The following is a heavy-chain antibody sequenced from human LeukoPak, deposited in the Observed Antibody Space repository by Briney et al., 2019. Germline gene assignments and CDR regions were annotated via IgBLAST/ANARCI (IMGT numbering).Heavy chain of an antibody. Sequence: PSETLSLTCAVYGGSFSGYYWSWIRQPPGKGLEWIGYIYYSGSTNYNPSLKSRVTISVDTSKNQFSLKLSSVTAADTAVYYCARIPYYDILTGSWFDPWGQGTLVTVSS. CDR2: IYYSGST. V-gene: IGHV4-59*01. CDR3: ARIPYYDILTGSWFDP. D-gene: IGHD3-9*01. CDR1: GGSFSGYY. J-gene: IGHJ5*02.